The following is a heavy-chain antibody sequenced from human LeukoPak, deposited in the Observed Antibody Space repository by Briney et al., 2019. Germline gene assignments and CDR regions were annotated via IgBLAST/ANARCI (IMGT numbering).Heavy chain of an antibody. CDR1: GFTFSSYD. D-gene: IGHD2-21*01. CDR2: ISSSSSFT. V-gene: IGHV3-21*01. Sequence: PGGSLRLSCAASGFTFSSYDLNWVRQAPGKGLEWVSSISSSSSFTHYADSAKGRFTISRDNAENSLYLQMNSLRAEDAAVYYCLRGDVRDYWGHGTLVTVSS. J-gene: IGHJ4*01. CDR3: LRGDVRDY.